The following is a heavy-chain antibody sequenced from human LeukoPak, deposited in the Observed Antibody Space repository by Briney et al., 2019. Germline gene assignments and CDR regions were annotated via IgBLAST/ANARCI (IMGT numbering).Heavy chain of an antibody. Sequence: GRSLRLSCAASGFTFSSYAMHWVRQAPGKGLEWVAVISYDGSNKYYADSVKGRFTISRDNSKDTLYLQMNSLRAEDTAVYYCARRYCSGGSCSPGDYWGQGTLVTVSS. CDR3: ARRYCSGGSCSPGDY. CDR1: GFTFSSYA. J-gene: IGHJ4*02. V-gene: IGHV3-30*04. CDR2: ISYDGSNK. D-gene: IGHD2-15*01.